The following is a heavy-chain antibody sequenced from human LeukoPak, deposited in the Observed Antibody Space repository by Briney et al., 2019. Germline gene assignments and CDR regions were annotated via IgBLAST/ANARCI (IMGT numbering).Heavy chain of an antibody. J-gene: IGHJ4*02. Sequence: GGSLRLSCAASGFTFSSYAMSWVRQAPGNGLEWVSGISGSGTSTYYADSVKGRFTISRDNSKNALYLQMNSLRADETAVYYCAKEVYSDSSGYFDYWGQGTLVTVSS. CDR1: GFTFSSYA. CDR2: ISGSGTST. V-gene: IGHV3-23*01. CDR3: AKEVYSDSSGYFDY. D-gene: IGHD3-22*01.